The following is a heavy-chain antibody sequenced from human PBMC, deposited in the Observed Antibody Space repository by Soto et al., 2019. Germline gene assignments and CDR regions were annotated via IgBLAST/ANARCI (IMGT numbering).Heavy chain of an antibody. V-gene: IGHV3-23*01. CDR3: AKKDSYMDV. Sequence: GGSLRLSCAASGFTFSTYAMSWVRQAPGKGLEWVSKINVNGGSTYYADSVKGRFTISRDNSKNTLYLQMNSLRAEDTAVYYCAKKDSYMDVWGKGTTVTVSS. CDR2: INVNGGST. J-gene: IGHJ6*03. CDR1: GFTFSTYA.